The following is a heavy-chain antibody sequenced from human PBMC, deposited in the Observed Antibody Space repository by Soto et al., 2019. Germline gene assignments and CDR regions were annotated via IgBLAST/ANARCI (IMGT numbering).Heavy chain of an antibody. CDR1: GGSISSGDYY. J-gene: IGHJ5*02. Sequence: QVQLQESGPGLVKPSQTLSLTCTVSGGSISSGDYYWSWIRQPPGKGLEWIGYIYYSGSTYYNPSLKSRVTISVDTSKNQFSLKLSSVTAADTAVYYCARGGGRVYGSWGPRGFDPWGQGTLVTVSS. V-gene: IGHV4-30-4*01. CDR2: IYYSGST. D-gene: IGHD3-10*01. CDR3: ARGGGRVYGSWGPRGFDP.